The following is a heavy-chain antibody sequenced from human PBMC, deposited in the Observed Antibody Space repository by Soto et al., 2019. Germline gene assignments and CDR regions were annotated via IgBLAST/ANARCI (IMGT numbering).Heavy chain of an antibody. Sequence: SETLSLTCAVSGGSISSSNWWSWVRQPPGKGLEWIGEIYHSGSTNYNPSLKSRVTISVDKSKNQFSLKLSSVTAADTAVYYCARDSYYGSGSSYYYYYGMDVWGQGTTVT. CDR3: ARDSYYGSGSSYYYYYGMDV. CDR1: GGSISSSNW. D-gene: IGHD3-10*01. J-gene: IGHJ6*02. V-gene: IGHV4-4*02. CDR2: IYHSGST.